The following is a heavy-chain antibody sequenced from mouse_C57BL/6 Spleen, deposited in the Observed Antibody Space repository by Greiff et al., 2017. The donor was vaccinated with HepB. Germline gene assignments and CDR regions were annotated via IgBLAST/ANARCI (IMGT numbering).Heavy chain of an antibody. CDR1: GFTFSDYG. CDR3: AREGDYDSYYFDY. CDR2: ISSGSSTI. D-gene: IGHD2-4*01. J-gene: IGHJ2*01. V-gene: IGHV5-17*01. Sequence: EVQRVESGGGLVKPGGSLKLSCAASGFTFSDYGMHWVRQAPEKGLEWVAYISSGSSTIYYADTVKGRFTISRDNAKNTLFLQMTSLRSEDTAMYYCAREGDYDSYYFDYWGQGTTLTVSS.